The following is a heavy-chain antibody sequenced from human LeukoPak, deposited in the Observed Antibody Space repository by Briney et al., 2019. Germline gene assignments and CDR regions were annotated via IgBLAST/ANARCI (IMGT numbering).Heavy chain of an antibody. CDR2: ISSSGSTI. D-gene: IGHD4-23*01. CDR1: GFTFSSYE. CDR3: ARDGGNVDAFDI. Sequence: PGGSLRLSCAASGFTFSSYEMNWVRQAPGKGLEWVSYISSSGSTIYYADSVKGRFSISRDNAKNSLYLQMHSLRAEDTAVYYCARDGGNVDAFDIWGQGTMVTVSS. V-gene: IGHV3-48*03. J-gene: IGHJ3*02.